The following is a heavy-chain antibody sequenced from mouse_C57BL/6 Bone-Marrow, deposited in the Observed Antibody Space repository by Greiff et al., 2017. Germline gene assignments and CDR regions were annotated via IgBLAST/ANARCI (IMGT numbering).Heavy chain of an antibody. V-gene: IGHV3-6*01. D-gene: IGHD1-1*01. J-gene: IGHJ4*01. CDR3: AYYGSSFLFYAMDY. CDR1: GYSITSGYY. Sequence: EVQLQESGPGLVKPSQSLSLTCSVTGYSITSGYYWNWIRQFPGNKLEWMGYISYDGSNNYNPSLKNRISITRDTSKNQFFLKLNSVTTEDTATYYCAYYGSSFLFYAMDYWGQGTSVTVSS. CDR2: ISYDGSN.